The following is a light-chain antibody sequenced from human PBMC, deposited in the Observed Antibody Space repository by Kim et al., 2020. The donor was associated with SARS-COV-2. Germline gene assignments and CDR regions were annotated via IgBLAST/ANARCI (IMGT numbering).Light chain of an antibody. CDR2: EVS. V-gene: IGLV2-14*01. J-gene: IGLJ3*02. CDR1: SSDIGGYNH. Sequence: QSALTQPASVSGSPGQSITISCTGTSSDIGGYNHVCWYQQRPGKAPKLMIYEVSNRPSGISNHFSGSKSGNTASLTISGLQAEVEADYYCSSYTSSSAWVFGGGTQLTVL. CDR3: SSYTSSSAWV.